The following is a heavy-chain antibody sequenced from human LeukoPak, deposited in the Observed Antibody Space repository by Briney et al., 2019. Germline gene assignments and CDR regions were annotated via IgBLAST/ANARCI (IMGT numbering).Heavy chain of an antibody. J-gene: IGHJ4*02. CDR1: GYTFTSYG. D-gene: IGHD2-2*01. Sequence: ASVKVSCKASGYTFTSYGISWVRQAPGQGLEWMGWISAYNGNTNYAQKLQGRVTMTTDTSTSTAYMELRSLRSDDTAVYYCARAKYCSSISCRNPFDYWGQGTLVTASS. CDR2: ISAYNGNT. V-gene: IGHV1-18*01. CDR3: ARAKYCSSISCRNPFDY.